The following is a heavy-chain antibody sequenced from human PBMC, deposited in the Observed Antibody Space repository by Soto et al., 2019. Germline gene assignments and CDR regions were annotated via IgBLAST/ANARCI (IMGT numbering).Heavy chain of an antibody. Sequence: LRLSCAASGFTFSSYSMNWVRQAPGKGLEWVSSISSSSSYIYYADSVKGRFTISRDNAKNSLYLQMNSLRAEDTAVYYCARAGKDSGSNNYYYYGMDVWGQGTTVTVSS. D-gene: IGHD1-26*01. CDR1: GFTFSSYS. J-gene: IGHJ6*02. V-gene: IGHV3-21*01. CDR3: ARAGKDSGSNNYYYYGMDV. CDR2: ISSSSSYI.